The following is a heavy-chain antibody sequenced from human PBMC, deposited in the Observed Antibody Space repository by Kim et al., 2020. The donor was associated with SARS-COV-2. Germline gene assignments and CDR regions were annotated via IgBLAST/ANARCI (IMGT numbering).Heavy chain of an antibody. CDR2: ISGSGGNT. D-gene: IGHD6-13*01. CDR3: ATAGDSSNDY. J-gene: IGHJ4*02. Sequence: GGSLRLSCAASGFTFSSYAMHCVRQAAGKGLEWVSGISGSGGNTYYADSVKGRFTISRDNSKNTLYLHINSLKSEGTALYYCATAGDSSNDYWGQGTMVT. CDR1: GFTFSSYA. V-gene: IGHV3-23*01.